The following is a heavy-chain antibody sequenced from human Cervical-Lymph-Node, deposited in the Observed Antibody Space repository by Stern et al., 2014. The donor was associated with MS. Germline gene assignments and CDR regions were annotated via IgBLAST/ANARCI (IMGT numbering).Heavy chain of an antibody. D-gene: IGHD4-17*01. J-gene: IGHJ4*02. V-gene: IGHV1-69*11. Sequence: VQLVQSGPVVKRPGSSVRVSCEASGVNFSSRRISWVRQAPGHGLEWMGSIILLLSTTDYAQKFQGRLAITADESTGTAYMELSGLRFDDTAVYYCAKLPQKIHYGDSNWGQGTLVTVSS. CDR2: IILLLSTT. CDR3: AKLPQKIHYGDSN. CDR1: GVNFSSRR.